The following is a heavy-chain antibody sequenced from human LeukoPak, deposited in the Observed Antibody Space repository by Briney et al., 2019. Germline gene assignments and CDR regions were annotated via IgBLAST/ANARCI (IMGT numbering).Heavy chain of an antibody. CDR2: IRGGGGDT. V-gene: IGHV3-23*01. J-gene: IGHJ4*02. Sequence: GGSLRLSCAASGFTISDYYMSWIRQAPGKGLEWVSAIRGGGGDTFYADSVKGRFTISRDNSKNTLYLQMNSLRAEDTATYYCAKARGIQTFDYWGQGTLVTVSS. D-gene: IGHD5-18*01. CDR1: GFTISDYY. CDR3: AKARGIQTFDY.